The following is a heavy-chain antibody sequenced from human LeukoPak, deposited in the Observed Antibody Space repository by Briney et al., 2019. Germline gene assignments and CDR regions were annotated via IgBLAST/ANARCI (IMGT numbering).Heavy chain of an antibody. CDR2: IYYSGST. J-gene: IGHJ5*02. V-gene: IGHV4-59*01. D-gene: IGHD2-2*01. CDR1: GGSISSYY. CDR3: ARGGCLGYCSSKANWFDP. Sequence: SETLSLTCTVSGGSISSYYWSWFRQPPGKGLEWIGYIYYSGSTNYNPSLKSRVTISVDTSKNQFSLKLSSVTAADTAVYYCARGGCLGYCSSKANWFDPWGQGTLVTVSS.